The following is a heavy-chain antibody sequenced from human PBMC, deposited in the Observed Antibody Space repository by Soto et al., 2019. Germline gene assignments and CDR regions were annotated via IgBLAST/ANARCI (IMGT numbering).Heavy chain of an antibody. J-gene: IGHJ5*02. Sequence: QITLKESGPTLVKPTQTLTLTCTFSGFSLSTTGVVVGWIRQPPGKALEWLALMYWADYKRYSPSLKSRLTITKDTSKTQVVLTMTNMDPVDTATYYCAHRQGSTVFNGDNWFDPWGQGTRVTVSS. CDR1: GFSLSTTGVV. CDR3: AHRQGSTVFNGDNWFDP. D-gene: IGHD2-8*01. CDR2: MYWADYK. V-gene: IGHV2-5*02.